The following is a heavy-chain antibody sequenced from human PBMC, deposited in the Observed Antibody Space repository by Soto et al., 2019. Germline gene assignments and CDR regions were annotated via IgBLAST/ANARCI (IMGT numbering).Heavy chain of an antibody. CDR1: GFTFSSYG. CDR2: ISYDGSNK. J-gene: IGHJ6*02. CDR3: AKDRVFVGSWIAKYYYYGMDV. V-gene: IGHV3-30*18. Sequence: QVQLVESGGGVVQPGRSLRLSCAASGFTFSSYGMHWVRQAPGKGLEWVAVISYDGSNKYYEDSVKGRFTISRDNSKNTLYLQMNSLRAEDTAVYYCAKDRVFVGSWIAKYYYYGMDVWGQGTTVTVSS. D-gene: IGHD1-26*01.